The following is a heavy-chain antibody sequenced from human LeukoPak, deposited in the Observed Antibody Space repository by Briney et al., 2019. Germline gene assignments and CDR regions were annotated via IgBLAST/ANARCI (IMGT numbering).Heavy chain of an antibody. J-gene: IGHJ4*02. CDR3: ARVVTESVRSYGYLDY. Sequence: SETLSLTCTVSGAAISDYSCSWIRQSAGKGLEWIGRIYSSGSVNYNSSLKSRVTMSGDTSKNQFSLELSSVTAADTAVYYCARVVTESVRSYGYLDYWGQGILVTVSS. V-gene: IGHV4-4*07. CDR2: IYSSGSV. D-gene: IGHD3-16*01. CDR1: GAAISDYS.